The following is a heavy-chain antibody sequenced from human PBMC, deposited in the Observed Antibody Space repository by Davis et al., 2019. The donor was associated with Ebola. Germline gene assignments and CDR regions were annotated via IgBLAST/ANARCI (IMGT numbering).Heavy chain of an antibody. CDR2: INHSGST. D-gene: IGHD3-16*02. CDR3: ERGRDYIWGSYRYGY. Sequence: SETLSLTCTVSGGSISSYYWSWIRQPPGKGLDWIGEINHSGSTNYNPSLKSRVTISVDTSKNQFSLKLSSVTAADTAVYYCERGRDYIWGSYRYGYWGQGTLVTVSS. CDR1: GGSISSYY. V-gene: IGHV4-34*01. J-gene: IGHJ4*02.